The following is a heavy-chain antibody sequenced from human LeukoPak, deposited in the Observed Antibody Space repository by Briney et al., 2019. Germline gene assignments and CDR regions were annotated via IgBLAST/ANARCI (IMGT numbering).Heavy chain of an antibody. J-gene: IGHJ4*02. D-gene: IGHD3-10*01. CDR1: GFTVSSNY. CDR2: LNTDGSST. Sequence: RGSLRLSCAASGFTVSSNYMSWVRQAPGGGLMWVSRLNTDGSSTYYADSVKGRFTISRDNAKNTLYLQMNSLRAEDTAVYYCARDLYGPGYGGQGTLVTVSS. CDR3: ARDLYGPGY. V-gene: IGHV3-74*01.